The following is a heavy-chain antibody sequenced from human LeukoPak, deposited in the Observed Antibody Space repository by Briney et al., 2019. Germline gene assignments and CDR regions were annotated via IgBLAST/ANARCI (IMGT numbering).Heavy chain of an antibody. V-gene: IGHV4-4*09. CDR1: GFTFSDYY. J-gene: IGHJ6*03. CDR3: ARTSMNYSPHYYMDV. Sequence: GSLRLSCAASGFTFSDYYMSWIRQAPGKGLEWIGYIYTSGSTNYNPSLKSRVTISVDTSKNQFSLKLSSVTAADTAVYYCARTSMNYSPHYYMDVWGKGTTVTVSS. CDR2: IYTSGST. D-gene: IGHD2-21*01.